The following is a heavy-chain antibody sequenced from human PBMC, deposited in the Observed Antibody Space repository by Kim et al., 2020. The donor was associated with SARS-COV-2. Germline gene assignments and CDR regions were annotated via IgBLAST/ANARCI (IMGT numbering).Heavy chain of an antibody. Sequence: GGSLRLSCAASGFTFSSYAMHWVRQAPGKGLEWVAVISYDGSNKYYADSVKGRFTISRDNSKNTLYLQMNSLRAEDTAVYYCARSPAEWRLLSFGDADAFDIWGQGTMVTVSS. V-gene: IGHV3-30-3*01. J-gene: IGHJ3*02. CDR2: ISYDGSNK. CDR1: GFTFSSYA. CDR3: ARSPAEWRLLSFGDADAFDI. D-gene: IGHD3-10*01.